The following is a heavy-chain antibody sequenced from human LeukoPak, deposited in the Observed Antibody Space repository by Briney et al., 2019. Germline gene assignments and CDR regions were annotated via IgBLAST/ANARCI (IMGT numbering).Heavy chain of an antibody. CDR2: INWNGGST. Sequence: GGSLRLSCAASGFTFDDYGMSWVRQAPGKGLEWVSGINWNGGSTGYADSVKGRFTISRDNAKNSLYLQMNSLRAEDTALYYCARDAEMATTYYFDYWGQGTLVTVSS. D-gene: IGHD5-24*01. CDR3: ARDAEMATTYYFDY. V-gene: IGHV3-20*04. CDR1: GFTFDDYG. J-gene: IGHJ4*02.